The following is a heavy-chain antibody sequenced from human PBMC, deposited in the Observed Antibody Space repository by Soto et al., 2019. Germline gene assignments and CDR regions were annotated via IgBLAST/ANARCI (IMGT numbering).Heavy chain of an antibody. J-gene: IGHJ4*02. D-gene: IGHD3-16*02. CDR3: ARMRGLGEISSYFDY. V-gene: IGHV4-59*01. CDR1: GGSISDYQ. CDR2: IYYSGRT. Sequence: QVQLQESGPGLVKPSETLSLTCSISGGSISDYQWSWIRQPPGKGLECIGYIYYSGRTNYNPSRKSRVTVSLDTSTKQLSLRLRSVTAAHTAVCYCARMRGLGEISSYFDYWGQGALVTGSS.